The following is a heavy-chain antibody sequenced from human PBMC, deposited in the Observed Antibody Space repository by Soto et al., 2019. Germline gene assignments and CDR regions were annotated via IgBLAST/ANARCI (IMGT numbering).Heavy chain of an antibody. V-gene: IGHV3-64D*06. J-gene: IGHJ5*02. CDR1: VFTFSEYS. CDR3: VKVSTFYDILTGYYSTNFFDP. D-gene: IGHD3-9*01. CDR2: ISSDGDIT. Sequence: GGSLRLSCSASVFTFSEYSMHWVRQAPGKGLQYVSTISSDGDITYYADSVKGRFTISRDNSKNTLYLQMNSLRPEDTAVYYCVKVSTFYDILTGYYSTNFFDPWGQGTLVTVS.